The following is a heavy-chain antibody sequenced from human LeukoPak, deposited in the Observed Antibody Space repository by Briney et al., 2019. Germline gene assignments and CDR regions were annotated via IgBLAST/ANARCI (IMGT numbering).Heavy chain of an antibody. CDR2: ISYSGST. J-gene: IGHJ4*02. CDR1: GGSISGYY. Sequence: SETLSLTCTVSGGSISGYYWSWIRQPPGKGLEWVGYISYSGSTNYKPSLKSRVTISVDTSKNQFSLKLSSVTAADTAVYYCASTAKYSGYHFDYWGQGTLVTVSS. V-gene: IGHV4-59*08. D-gene: IGHD5-12*01. CDR3: ASTAKYSGYHFDY.